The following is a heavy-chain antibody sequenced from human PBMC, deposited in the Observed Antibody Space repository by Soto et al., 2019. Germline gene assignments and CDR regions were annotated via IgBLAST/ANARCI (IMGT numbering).Heavy chain of an antibody. V-gene: IGHV4-59*08. J-gene: IGHJ3*02. CDR2: IYYSGST. CDR1: GGSLSSYY. Sequence: KSSETLSLTCTVSGGSLSSYYWSWVRQPPGEGLEWIGYIYYSGSTNYNPSLKSRVTISVDTSKNQFSLKLSSVTAADTAVYYCARLFGYCTNGVCYFDAFDIWGQGTMVTVSS. CDR3: ARLFGYCTNGVCYFDAFDI. D-gene: IGHD2-8*01.